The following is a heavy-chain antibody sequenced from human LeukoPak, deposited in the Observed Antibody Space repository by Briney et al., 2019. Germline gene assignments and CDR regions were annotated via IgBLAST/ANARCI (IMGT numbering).Heavy chain of an antibody. CDR1: GFTFTSGS. Sequence: GGSLRLSCVTSGFTFTSGSMSWVRQAPGKGLEWVAFIGHVAGDIFYGDSVKGRFNISRDDAKGSVYLQMNSLRVDDTAVYFCARDPYAGSMFDYWGHGTLATVSS. CDR2: IGHVAGDI. J-gene: IGHJ4*01. V-gene: IGHV3-21*01. CDR3: ARDPYAGSMFDY. D-gene: IGHD1-1*01.